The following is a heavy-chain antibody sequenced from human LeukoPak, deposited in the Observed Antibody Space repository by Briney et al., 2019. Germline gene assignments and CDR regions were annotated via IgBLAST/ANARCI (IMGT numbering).Heavy chain of an antibody. CDR2: VNPSVDST. CDR1: GYTFTGYY. CDR3: AREPSDVNALDL. D-gene: IGHD2-2*01. J-gene: IGHJ3*01. Sequence: ASVNVSCQASGYTFTGYYMHWVRQAPGQGLEWMAIVNPSVDSTTYAQGFQGRVIMTRDTSTSTVYMELSSLRAEDTAVYYCAREPSDVNALDLWGQGTMVTVSS. V-gene: IGHV1-46*01.